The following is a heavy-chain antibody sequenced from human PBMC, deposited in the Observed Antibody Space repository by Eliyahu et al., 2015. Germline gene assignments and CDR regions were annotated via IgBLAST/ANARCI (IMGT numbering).Heavy chain of an antibody. Sequence: QVQLQESGPGLVKPSETLSLTCTXSGGSISSYYWSWIRQPXGKGLEWXGYXYTSGSXNYNPSLKXRVTISVDTSKNQFSLKLSSVTAADTAVYYCARLGEYSSGWRLWFDPWGQGTLVTVSS. CDR2: XYTSGSX. J-gene: IGHJ5*02. CDR3: ARLGEYSSGWRLWFDP. V-gene: IGHV4-4*09. CDR1: GGSISSYY. D-gene: IGHD6-19*01.